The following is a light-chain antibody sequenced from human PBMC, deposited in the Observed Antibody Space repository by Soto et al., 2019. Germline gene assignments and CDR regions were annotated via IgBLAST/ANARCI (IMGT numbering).Light chain of an antibody. Sequence: DIKMTQSPSSLSASVGDRVTISCQASQDIGNSLNWYQQKPGKAPELLIYDAYNLETGDPSRFNGRGTRTDFTLTSSSPQPEDIATYYWQHYNNLPPSFGPGTNVDIK. CDR2: DAY. V-gene: IGKV1-33*01. J-gene: IGKJ3*01. CDR3: QHYNNLPPS. CDR1: QDIGNS.